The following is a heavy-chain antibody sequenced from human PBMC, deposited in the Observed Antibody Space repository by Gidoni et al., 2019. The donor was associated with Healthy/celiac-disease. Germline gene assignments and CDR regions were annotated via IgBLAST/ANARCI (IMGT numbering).Heavy chain of an antibody. D-gene: IGHD3-9*01. J-gene: IGHJ4*02. Sequence: QVQLVESGGGVVQPGRSLRLSCAASGFTFSSYGMHWVRQAPGKGLEWVAVISYDGSNKYYADSVKGRFTISRDNSKNTLYLQMNSLRAEDTAVYYCAKVRRVDILTGPDYWGQGTLVTVSS. CDR3: AKVRRVDILTGPDY. V-gene: IGHV3-30*18. CDR1: GFTFSSYG. CDR2: ISYDGSNK.